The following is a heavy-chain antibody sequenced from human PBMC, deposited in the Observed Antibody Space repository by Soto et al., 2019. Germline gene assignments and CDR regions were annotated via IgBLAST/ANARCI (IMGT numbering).Heavy chain of an antibody. V-gene: IGHV3-23*02. Sequence: EVQLVQSGGGLVQPGGSLRLSCAASGFTFSSSPMSWVRQVPGKGLEWILAIRNDGGSMYYVESVKGRVTISRDNSTKTSSLRMKNLTAQARAIYYCVRDRYTMSDFWSAFSGAWGQGALVTVSS. CDR2: IRNDGGSM. CDR3: VRDRYTMSDFWSAFSGA. J-gene: IGHJ4*02. D-gene: IGHD3-3*01. CDR1: GFTFSSSP.